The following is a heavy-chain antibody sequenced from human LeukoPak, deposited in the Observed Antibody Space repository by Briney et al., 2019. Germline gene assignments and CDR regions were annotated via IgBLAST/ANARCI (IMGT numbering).Heavy chain of an antibody. Sequence: GASVKVSCKASGYTFTSYYMHWVRQAPGQGLEWMGIINPSGGSTSYAQKFQGRVTMTWDTSTSTVYMELSSLRSEDTAVYYCARDQKGDYYDSSGYYYYFDYWGQGTLVTVSS. CDR2: INPSGGST. CDR3: ARDQKGDYYDSSGYYYYFDY. D-gene: IGHD3-22*01. J-gene: IGHJ4*02. V-gene: IGHV1-46*01. CDR1: GYTFTSYY.